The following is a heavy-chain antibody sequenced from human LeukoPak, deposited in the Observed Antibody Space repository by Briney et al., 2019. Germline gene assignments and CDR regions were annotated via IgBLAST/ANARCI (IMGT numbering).Heavy chain of an antibody. CDR2: INPNSGGT. D-gene: IGHD6-13*01. J-gene: IGHJ4*02. CDR3: AREDIAAAVNFDY. V-gene: IGHV1-2*02. Sequence: GASVKVSCKASGYTFTGYYMHWARQAPGQGLEWMGWINPNSGGTNYAQKFQGRVTMTRDTSISTAYMELSRLRSDDTAVYYCAREDIAAAVNFDYWGQGTLVTVSS. CDR1: GYTFTGYY.